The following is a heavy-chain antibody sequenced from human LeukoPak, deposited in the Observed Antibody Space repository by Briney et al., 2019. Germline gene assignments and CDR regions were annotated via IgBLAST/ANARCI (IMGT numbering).Heavy chain of an antibody. J-gene: IGHJ4*02. Sequence: PGGSLRLSCAASGFTFSSYAMSWVRQAPGKGLEWVSAISGSGGSTYYADSVKGRFTISRDNSKNTLYLQMNSLRAEDTAVYYCAKDGPRPFYYGSGSPKQFDYWGQGTLVTVSS. D-gene: IGHD3-10*01. CDR2: ISGSGGST. CDR3: AKDGPRPFYYGSGSPKQFDY. CDR1: GFTFSSYA. V-gene: IGHV3-23*01.